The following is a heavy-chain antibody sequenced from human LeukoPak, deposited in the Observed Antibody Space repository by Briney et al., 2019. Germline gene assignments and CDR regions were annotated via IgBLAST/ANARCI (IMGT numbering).Heavy chain of an antibody. CDR3: AKDSSGWYHWFDP. V-gene: IGHV3-23*01. CDR2: ISGSGGST. J-gene: IGHJ5*02. D-gene: IGHD6-19*01. Sequence: PGGSLRLSCAASGFTFSSYAMSWVRQAPGKVLEWVSGISGSGGSTNYADSVKGRFTISRDNSKNTLYLQMNSLRAEDTALYYCAKDSSGWYHWFDPWGQGTLVTVSS. CDR1: GFTFSSYA.